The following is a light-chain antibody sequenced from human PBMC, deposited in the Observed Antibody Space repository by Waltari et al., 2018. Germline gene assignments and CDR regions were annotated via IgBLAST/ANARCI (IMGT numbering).Light chain of an antibody. Sequence: SDELTQPPSVSVSPGQTARITCSGEILSKEYAYWYQHKPGHAPVLVIYKDSERPSGIPDRFSGSSSGTTVTLTISAVQAEDEAAYYCQSTDASETFVFGTGTTVTVL. CDR1: ILSKEY. J-gene: IGLJ1*01. CDR3: QSTDASETFV. V-gene: IGLV3-25*03. CDR2: KDS.